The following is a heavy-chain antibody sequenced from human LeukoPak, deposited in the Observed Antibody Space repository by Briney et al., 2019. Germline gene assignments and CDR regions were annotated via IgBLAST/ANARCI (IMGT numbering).Heavy chain of an antibody. CDR2: IYSGGST. D-gene: IGHD5-18*01. V-gene: IGHV3-53*01. Sequence: GGSLRLSCAASGFTFSSNYMSWVRQAPGKGLEWVSVIYSGGSTYYADSVKGRFTISRDNSKNTLYLQMNSLRAEDTAVYYCARELQLWLRPLDYWGQGTLVTVSS. CDR1: GFTFSSNY. CDR3: ARELQLWLRPLDY. J-gene: IGHJ4*02.